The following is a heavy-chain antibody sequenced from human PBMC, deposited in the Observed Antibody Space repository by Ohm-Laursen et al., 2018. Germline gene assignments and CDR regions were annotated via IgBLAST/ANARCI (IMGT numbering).Heavy chain of an antibody. V-gene: IGHV3-9*01. CDR2: ISWNSGSI. D-gene: IGHD3-10*01. CDR1: GFTFDDYA. CDR3: ASSRLQYYLDY. Sequence: SLRLSCAASGFTFDDYAMHWVRQAPGKGLEWVSGISWNSGSIGYADSVKGRFTISRDNAKNSLYLQMNSLRSDDTAVYYCASSRLQYYLDYWGQGTLVTVSS. J-gene: IGHJ4*02.